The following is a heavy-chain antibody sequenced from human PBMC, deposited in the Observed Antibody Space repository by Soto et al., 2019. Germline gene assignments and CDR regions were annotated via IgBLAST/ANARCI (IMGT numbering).Heavy chain of an antibody. CDR3: TTVLATIIDYGMDV. CDR1: GFTFSNAW. J-gene: IGHJ6*02. CDR2: IKSKTDGVTT. V-gene: IGHV3-15*01. Sequence: GESLKISCAASGFTFSNAWMSWVRQAPGKGLEWVGRIKSKTDGVTTDYAAPVKGRFTISRDDSKNTLYLQMNSLKTEDTAVYYCTTVLATIIDYGMDVWGQGTTVTVSS. D-gene: IGHD5-12*01.